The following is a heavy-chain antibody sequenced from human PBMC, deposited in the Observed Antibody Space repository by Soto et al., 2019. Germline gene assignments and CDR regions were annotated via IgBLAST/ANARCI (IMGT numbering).Heavy chain of an antibody. V-gene: IGHV3-48*03. CDR1: GFTFSTYE. Sequence: EVHLVESGGGLVQPGGSLRLSCAASGFTFSTYEFNWVRQAPGRGLEWISYISVSGNIIKYADSVKGRFTISRDNAENSLHLQMSSRRVDDTAVYFCVRDTMRASAAASLDYWGQGTQVIVSS. D-gene: IGHD6-13*01. CDR2: ISVSGNII. CDR3: VRDTMRASAAASLDY. J-gene: IGHJ4*02.